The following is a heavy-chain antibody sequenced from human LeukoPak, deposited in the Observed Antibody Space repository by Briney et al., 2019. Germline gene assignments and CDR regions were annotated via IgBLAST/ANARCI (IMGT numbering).Heavy chain of an antibody. V-gene: IGHV3-30-3*01. CDR3: ASLSISNYYDSSGYLDYYYGMDV. Sequence: PGGSLRPSCAASAFTFGSYAMHWVRHAPGKGLEWVAVISYDGSNKYYADSVKGRFTISRDNSKNTLYLQMNSLRAEDTAVYYCASLSISNYYDSSGYLDYYYGMDVWGQGTTVTVSS. CDR2: ISYDGSNK. CDR1: AFTFGSYA. D-gene: IGHD3-22*01. J-gene: IGHJ6*02.